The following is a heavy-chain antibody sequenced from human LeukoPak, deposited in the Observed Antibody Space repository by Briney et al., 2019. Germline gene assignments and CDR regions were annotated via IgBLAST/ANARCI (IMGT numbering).Heavy chain of an antibody. Sequence: GGSLRLSCAASGFTVSSNYMSWVRQAPGKGLEWVSSISSSSSYIYYADSVKGRFTISRDNAKNSLYLQMNSLRAEDTAVYYCAGMVRGGHWGQGTLVTVSS. CDR1: GFTVSSNY. D-gene: IGHD3-10*01. CDR2: ISSSSSYI. J-gene: IGHJ4*02. V-gene: IGHV3-21*01. CDR3: AGMVRGGH.